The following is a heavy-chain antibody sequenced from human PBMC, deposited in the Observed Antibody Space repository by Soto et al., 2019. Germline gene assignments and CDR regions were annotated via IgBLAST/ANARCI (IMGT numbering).Heavy chain of an antibody. Sequence: EVQLLESGGGLVQPGGSLRLSCAASGFTFSSYAMSWVRQAPGKGLEWVSAISGSGGSTYYADSVKGRFTISRDNSKNTPYLQMYSLRAEDTAVYYCAKRRAGAAAGSRVFDYWGQGTLVTVSS. CDR3: AKRRAGAAAGSRVFDY. CDR1: GFTFSSYA. CDR2: ISGSGGST. D-gene: IGHD6-13*01. V-gene: IGHV3-23*01. J-gene: IGHJ4*02.